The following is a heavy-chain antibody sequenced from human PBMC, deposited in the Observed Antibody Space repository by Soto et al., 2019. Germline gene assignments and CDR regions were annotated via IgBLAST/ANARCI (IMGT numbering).Heavy chain of an antibody. D-gene: IGHD1-26*01. J-gene: IGHJ4*02. CDR2: IYYSGST. Sequence: PSETLSLTCTVSGGSISSYYWSWIRQPPGKGLEWIGYIYYSGSTNYNPSLKSRVTISVDTSKNQFSLKLSSVTAADTAVYYCAGTSGSYYYSDYWGQGTLVTVSS. V-gene: IGHV4-59*01. CDR1: GGSISSYY. CDR3: AGTSGSYYYSDY.